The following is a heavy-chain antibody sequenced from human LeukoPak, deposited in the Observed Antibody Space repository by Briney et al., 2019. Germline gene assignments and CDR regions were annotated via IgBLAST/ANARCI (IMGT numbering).Heavy chain of an antibody. CDR3: ARGVGYCISGTCTLFGMDV. CDR1: GFTFHDYA. J-gene: IGHJ6*02. V-gene: IGHV3-43*02. CDR2: ISADGDIT. D-gene: IGHD2-15*01. Sequence: GGSLRLSCAGSGFTFHDYAVHWVRQAPGEGLEWVSLISADGDITYYADSVKGRFTISRDNSKSSLYLQMNSLTTEDTGLYYCARGVGYCISGTCTLFGMDVWGQGATVSVSS.